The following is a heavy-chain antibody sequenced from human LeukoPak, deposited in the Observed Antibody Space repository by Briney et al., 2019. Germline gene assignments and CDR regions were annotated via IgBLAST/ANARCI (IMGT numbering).Heavy chain of an antibody. D-gene: IGHD1-1*01. V-gene: IGHV4-59*01. CDR1: GGSISSYY. J-gene: IGHJ2*01. CDR2: IYYGGST. CDR3: ARALAAYWYFDL. Sequence: SETLSLTCTVSGGSISSYYWSWIRQPPGKGLEWIGYIYYGGSTNYNPSLKSRVTISVDTSKNQFSLKLSSVTAADTAVCYCARALAAYWYFDLWGRGTLVTVSS.